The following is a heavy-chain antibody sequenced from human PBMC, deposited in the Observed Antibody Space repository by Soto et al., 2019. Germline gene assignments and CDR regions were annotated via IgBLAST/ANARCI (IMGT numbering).Heavy chain of an antibody. D-gene: IGHD3-10*01. CDR1: GFTFSSYD. V-gene: IGHV3-33*01. Sequence: QVQLVESGGGVVQPGRSLRLSCAASGFTFSSYDMHWVRQAPGKGLEWVAIIGYHGSNKYYADSVKGRFTISRDNSKITLYLQMNSLTAEDTAVYYCTRDRHYGSGRTSAFDIWGQGTMVTVSS. J-gene: IGHJ3*02. CDR3: TRDRHYGSGRTSAFDI. CDR2: IGYHGSNK.